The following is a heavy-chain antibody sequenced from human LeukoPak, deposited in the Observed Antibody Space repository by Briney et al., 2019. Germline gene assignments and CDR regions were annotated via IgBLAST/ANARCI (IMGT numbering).Heavy chain of an antibody. CDR3: AKGPDIVVVPAALGYFDY. J-gene: IGHJ4*02. CDR2: IDSDSART. CDR1: GFAFDKYA. D-gene: IGHD2-2*01. V-gene: IGHV3-23*01. Sequence: GGSLRLSCSAFGFAFDKYAMNWVRQAPEKGLEWVSTIDSDSARTYYADSVNGRFTISRDNYKNTLYLQMNSLRAEDTAVYYCAKGPDIVVVPAALGYFDYWGQGTLVTVSS.